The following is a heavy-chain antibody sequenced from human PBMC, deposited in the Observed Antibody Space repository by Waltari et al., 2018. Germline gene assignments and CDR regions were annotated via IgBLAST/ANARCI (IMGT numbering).Heavy chain of an antibody. Sequence: QVQLVQSGAEVKKPGSSVTVSCKASGGTFNSYTISWVRQAPGQGLEWTGRIIPILGITNYAQKFQDRVTITADKSTSTAYMEVRSLRSEDTAVYYCASQMTTVTPFDSWGQGTLVTVSS. D-gene: IGHD4-17*01. CDR3: ASQMTTVTPFDS. V-gene: IGHV1-69*02. J-gene: IGHJ4*02. CDR2: IIPILGIT. CDR1: GGTFNSYT.